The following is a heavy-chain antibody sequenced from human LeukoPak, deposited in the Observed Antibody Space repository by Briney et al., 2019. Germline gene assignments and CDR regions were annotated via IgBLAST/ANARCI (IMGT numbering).Heavy chain of an antibody. J-gene: IGHJ6*02. CDR2: IYSGGST. CDR3: ARDTARGQWLYYYYGMDV. D-gene: IGHD6-19*01. CDR1: GFTVRNNY. Sequence: PGGSLRLSCAASGFTVRNNYMSWVRQAPGKGLEWVSVIYSGGSTYYADSVKGRFTFSRDNSKNTLYLQMTSLRAEDTAVYYCARDTARGQWLYYYYGMDVWGQGTTVTVSS. V-gene: IGHV3-53*05.